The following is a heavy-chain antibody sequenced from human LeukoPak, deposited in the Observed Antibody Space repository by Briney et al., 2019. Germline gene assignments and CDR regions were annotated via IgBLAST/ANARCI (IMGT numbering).Heavy chain of an antibody. CDR2: INSDSGGT. V-gene: IGHV1-2*02. J-gene: IGHJ4*02. CDR3: ARDTITVTTPYFDY. D-gene: IGHD4-17*01. Sequence: GASVKVSCKASGYTFTGYYIDWVRQAPGQGLEWMGWINSDSGGTNYAQKFQGRVTMTRDTSTSTAYVELSSLRSDDTAFYYCARDTITVTTPYFDYWGQGTLVTVPS. CDR1: GYTFTGYY.